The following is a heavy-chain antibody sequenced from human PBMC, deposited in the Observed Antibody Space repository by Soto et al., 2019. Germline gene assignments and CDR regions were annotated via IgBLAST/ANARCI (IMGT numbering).Heavy chain of an antibody. J-gene: IGHJ3*02. D-gene: IGHD6-6*01. CDR2: IYHSGNT. CDR1: GGSISSGGYY. Sequence: LSLTCSVSGGSISSGGYYWSWIRQLPGKDLEWIGYIYHSGNTYYNSSLKSRLTISVDTSKNQFSLKPTSVTAADTAVYYCARVGISSSDAFDIWGQGTMVTVSS. V-gene: IGHV4-31*03. CDR3: ARVGISSSDAFDI.